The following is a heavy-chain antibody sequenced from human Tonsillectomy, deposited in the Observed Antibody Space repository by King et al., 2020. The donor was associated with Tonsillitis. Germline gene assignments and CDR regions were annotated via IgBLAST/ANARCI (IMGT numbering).Heavy chain of an antibody. CDR1: GFKFDNFA. Sequence: VQLVESGGGLVQPGRSLRLSCAASGFKFDNFAMHWVRQPPGKGLEWVSGFSWNSAGRGYAGSVKGRFTISRDNTENSLYSQVDSLRPEDTALYSCAKGDQNSSGWRPLDLWGQGTLVTVSS. V-gene: IGHV3-9*01. J-gene: IGHJ5*02. CDR2: FSWNSAGR. CDR3: AKGDQNSSGWRPLDL. D-gene: IGHD6-19*01.